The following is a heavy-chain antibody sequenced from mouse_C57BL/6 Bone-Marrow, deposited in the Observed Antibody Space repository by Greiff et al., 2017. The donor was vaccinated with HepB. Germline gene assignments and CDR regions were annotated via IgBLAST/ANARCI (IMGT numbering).Heavy chain of an antibody. J-gene: IGHJ1*03. D-gene: IGHD2-13*01. CDR1: GYTFTSYW. CDR2: IDPSDSYT. Sequence: QVQLQQPGAELVKPGASVKLSCKASGYTFTSYWMQWVKQRPGQGLEWIGEIDPSDSYTNYNQKFKGKATLTVDTSSSTAYMQLSSLTSEDSAVYYCARRGDYVLCWCFDVWGTGTTVTVSS. V-gene: IGHV1-50*01. CDR3: ARRGDYVLCWCFDV.